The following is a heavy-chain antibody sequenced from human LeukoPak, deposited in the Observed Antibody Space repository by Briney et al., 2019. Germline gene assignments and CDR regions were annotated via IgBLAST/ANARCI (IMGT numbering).Heavy chain of an antibody. Sequence: PGGSLRLSCAASGFTFSSYAMSWVRQAPGKGLEWVSAISGSGGSTYYAGSVKGRFTISRDNSKNTLYLQMNSLRAEDTAVYYCAKDGYDSSGKGPYFDYWGQGTLVTVSS. CDR1: GFTFSSYA. CDR3: AKDGYDSSGKGPYFDY. J-gene: IGHJ4*02. D-gene: IGHD3-22*01. CDR2: ISGSGGST. V-gene: IGHV3-23*01.